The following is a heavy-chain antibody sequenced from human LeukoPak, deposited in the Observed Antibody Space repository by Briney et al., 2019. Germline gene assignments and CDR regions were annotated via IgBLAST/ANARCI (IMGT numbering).Heavy chain of an antibody. CDR1: GYTFTGYY. D-gene: IGHD3-22*01. CDR3: ARDLGYYYDSSGYTGYYYYDMDV. Sequence: ASVKVSCKASGYTFTGYYMHWVRQAPGQGLEWMGWINPNSGGTNYAQKFQGWVTMTRDTSISTAYMELSRLRSDDTAVYYCARDLGYYYDSSGYTGYYYYDMDVWGQGTTVTVSS. J-gene: IGHJ6*02. V-gene: IGHV1-2*04. CDR2: INPNSGGT.